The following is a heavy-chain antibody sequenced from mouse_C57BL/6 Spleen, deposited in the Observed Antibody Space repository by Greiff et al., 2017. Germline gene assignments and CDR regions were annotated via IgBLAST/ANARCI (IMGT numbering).Heavy chain of an antibody. D-gene: IGHD1-1*01. Sequence: EVQGVESGGDLVKPGGSLKLSCAASGFTFSSYGMSWVRQTPDKRLEWVATISSGGSYTYYPDSVKGRFTFSRDNAKNTLYLQKGSRKSEDTAVYYYARQGGSSLYYFDYWGQGTTLTVSS. CDR2: ISSGGSYT. CDR3: ARQGGSSLYYFDY. CDR1: GFTFSSYG. V-gene: IGHV5-6*01. J-gene: IGHJ2*01.